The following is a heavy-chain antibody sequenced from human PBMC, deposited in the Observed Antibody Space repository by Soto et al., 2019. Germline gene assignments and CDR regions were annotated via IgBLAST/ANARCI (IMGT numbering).Heavy chain of an antibody. CDR3: AKGPYYYDSDDAFDI. CDR1: GFTFSSYG. Sequence: ESGGGVVQPGRSLRLSCAASGFTFSSYGMHWVRQAPGKGLEWVAVISYDGSNKYYADSVKGRFTISRDNSKNTLYLQMNSLRAEDTAVYYCAKGPYYYDSDDAFDIWGQGTMVTVSS. V-gene: IGHV3-30*18. J-gene: IGHJ3*02. CDR2: ISYDGSNK. D-gene: IGHD3-22*01.